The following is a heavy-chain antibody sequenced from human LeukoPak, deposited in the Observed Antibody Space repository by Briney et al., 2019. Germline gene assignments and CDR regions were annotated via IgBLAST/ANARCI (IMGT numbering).Heavy chain of an antibody. J-gene: IGHJ4*02. CDR3: ARDPQLFYYGSGSYCDY. CDR2: ISAYNGDT. CDR1: GYTFTSYG. Sequence: ASVKVSCKASGYTFTSYGINWVRQAPGQGLEWMGWISAYNGDTNYAQKLQSRVTMTTDTSTSTAYMELRSLRSDDTAVYYCARDPQLFYYGSGSYCDYWGQGTLVTVSS. D-gene: IGHD3-10*01. V-gene: IGHV1-18*01.